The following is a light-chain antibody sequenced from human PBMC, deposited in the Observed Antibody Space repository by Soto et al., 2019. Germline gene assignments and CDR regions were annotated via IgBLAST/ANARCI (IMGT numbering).Light chain of an antibody. CDR1: QTVGTTY. CDR2: RTS. V-gene: IGKV3-20*01. Sequence: EIVLTQSPATLSLSPGERATLSCRASQTVGTTYLAWYQQKPGQAPRLLIYRTSNRATGIPDRFSGSGSGTDFTLTISRLEPEDFAVYWCQQYDSSPRTFGQGTKVDIK. J-gene: IGKJ1*01. CDR3: QQYDSSPRT.